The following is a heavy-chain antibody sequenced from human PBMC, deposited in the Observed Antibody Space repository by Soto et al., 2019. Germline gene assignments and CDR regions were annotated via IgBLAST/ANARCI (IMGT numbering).Heavy chain of an antibody. CDR1: GGSISSYY. D-gene: IGHD6-13*01. V-gene: IGHV4-59*01. CDR2: IYYSGST. J-gene: IGHJ4*02. CDR3: ARGGYSSSWYHPYFDY. Sequence: QVQLQESGPGLVKPSETLSLTCTVSGGSISSYYWSWIRQPPGKGLEWIGYIYYSGSTNYNPSLESRVTISVDTSKNQFSLKLSSVTAADTAVYYCARGGYSSSWYHPYFDYWGQGTLVTVSS.